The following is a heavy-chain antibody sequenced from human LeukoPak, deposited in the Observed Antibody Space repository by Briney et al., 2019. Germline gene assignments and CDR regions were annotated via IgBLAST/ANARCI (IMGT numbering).Heavy chain of an antibody. D-gene: IGHD1-14*01. CDR1: GFKFSVYW. CDR2: INEDGSEK. V-gene: IGHV3-7*03. CDR3: GRGGQPGTVDS. J-gene: IGHJ5*01. Sequence: GGSLRLSCEASGFKFSVYWMSWVRLVPGKGLEWVANINEDGSEKYYVDSVKGRFTISRDNAKSSVYLQMNSPRVEDTAVYYCGRGGQPGTVDSWGHGALVTVSS.